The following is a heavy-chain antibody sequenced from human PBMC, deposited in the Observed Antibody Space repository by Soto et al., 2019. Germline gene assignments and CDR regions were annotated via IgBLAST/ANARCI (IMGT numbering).Heavy chain of an antibody. D-gene: IGHD6-19*01. CDR3: ARGRSSGWYWNWFDP. J-gene: IGHJ5*02. CDR2: INHSGST. V-gene: IGHV4-34*01. Sequence: SETLSLTXAVYGGSFSGYYWSWIRQPPGKGLEWIGEINHSGSTNYNPSLKSRVTISVDTSKNQFSLKLSSVTAADTAVYYCARGRSSGWYWNWFDPWGQGTLVTVSS. CDR1: GGSFSGYY.